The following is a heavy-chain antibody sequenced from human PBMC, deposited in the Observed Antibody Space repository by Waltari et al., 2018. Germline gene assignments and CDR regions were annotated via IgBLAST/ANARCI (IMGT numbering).Heavy chain of an antibody. J-gene: IGHJ4*02. CDR3: ARLNYYDSSGYLDY. Sequence: QVQLQESGPGLVKPSQTLSLTCTVSGGSVSSGGYSWSWLRQPPGKGLEWIGYIYYSGSTYYNPSLKSRVTISVDTSKNQFSLKLSSVTAADTAVYYCARLNYYDSSGYLDYWGQGTLVTVSS. CDR1: GGSVSSGGYS. CDR2: IYYSGST. D-gene: IGHD3-22*01. V-gene: IGHV4-30-4*07.